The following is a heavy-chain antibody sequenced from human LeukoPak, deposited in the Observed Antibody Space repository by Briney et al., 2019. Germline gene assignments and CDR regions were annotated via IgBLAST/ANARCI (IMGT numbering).Heavy chain of an antibody. CDR2: IYSGGST. D-gene: IGHD2-2*01. CDR1: GFTVSGNY. V-gene: IGHV3-53*01. CDR3: ARDCSSTSCYPYYGMDV. Sequence: GGSLRLSCAASGFTVSGNYMSWVRQAPGKGLEWVSIIYSGGSTYYADSVKGRFTISRDNSKNTLYLQLNSLRAEDTAVYYCARDCSSTSCYPYYGMDVWGQGTTVTVSS. J-gene: IGHJ6*02.